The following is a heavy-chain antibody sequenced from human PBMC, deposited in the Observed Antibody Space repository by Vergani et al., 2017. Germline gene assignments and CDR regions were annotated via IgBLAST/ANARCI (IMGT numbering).Heavy chain of an antibody. CDR2: FDPEDGET. Sequence: QVQLVQSGAEVKKPGASVKVSCKVSGSTLTELSMHWVRQAPGKGLEWMGGFDPEDGETIYAQKFQGRVTMTEDTSTDTAYMELRSLRSEDAAVYYCATCLLIRLATMNWFDPWGQGTLVTVSS. D-gene: IGHD5-12*01. CDR1: GSTLTELS. J-gene: IGHJ5*02. V-gene: IGHV1-24*01. CDR3: ATCLLIRLATMNWFDP.